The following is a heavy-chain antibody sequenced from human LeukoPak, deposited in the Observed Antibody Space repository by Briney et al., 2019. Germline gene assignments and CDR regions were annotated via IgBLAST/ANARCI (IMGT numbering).Heavy chain of an antibody. J-gene: IGHJ3*02. CDR2: INTNTGNP. D-gene: IGHD5-18*01. Sequence: ASVKVSCKASGYTFTSYAMNWVRQAPGQGLEWMGWINTNTGNPTYAQGFTGRFVFSLDTSVSTAYLQISSLKAEDTAVYYCARVGDTAMSNGAFDIWGQGTMVTVSS. CDR3: ARVGDTAMSNGAFDI. CDR1: GYTFTSYA. V-gene: IGHV7-4-1*02.